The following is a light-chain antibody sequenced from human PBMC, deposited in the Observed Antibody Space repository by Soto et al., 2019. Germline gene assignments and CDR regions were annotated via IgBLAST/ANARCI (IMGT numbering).Light chain of an antibody. V-gene: IGKV1-5*03. CDR2: KAS. Sequence: DIQMTQSPSTLYASVGDRVTITCRASQSISSWLAWYQQKPGKAPKLLIYKASSLESGVPSRFSGSGSGTEFTLTISSLQPDDFATYYCQQYNSAFTFGPGTKVDIK. J-gene: IGKJ3*01. CDR3: QQYNSAFT. CDR1: QSISSW.